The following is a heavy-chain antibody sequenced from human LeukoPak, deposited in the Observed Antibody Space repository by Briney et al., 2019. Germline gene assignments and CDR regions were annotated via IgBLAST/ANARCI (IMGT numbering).Heavy chain of an antibody. CDR3: AKESLRVVPSATFDY. Sequence: GGSLRLSCAASGFTFNTYSMNWVRQAPGKGLEWVSFIFSSSTYIYYTDSVKGRFTISRDNAKNSLYLQMNSLRAEDTAVYYCAKESLRVVPSATFDYWGQGTLVTVSS. CDR2: IFSSSTYI. V-gene: IGHV3-21*04. CDR1: GFTFNTYS. J-gene: IGHJ4*02. D-gene: IGHD2-2*01.